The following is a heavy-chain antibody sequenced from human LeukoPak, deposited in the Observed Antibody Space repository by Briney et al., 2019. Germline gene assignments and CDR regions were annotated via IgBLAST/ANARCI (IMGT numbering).Heavy chain of an antibody. CDR2: IRYDGSNK. J-gene: IGHJ4*02. CDR1: GFTFSSYG. CDR3: AKDPHYYGSGTPTPVDY. D-gene: IGHD3-10*01. Sequence: PGGSLRLSCAASGFTFSSYGMHWVRQAPGKGLEWVAFIRYDGSNKYYADSVKGRFTTSRDNSKNTLYLQMNSLRAEDTAVYYCAKDPHYYGSGTPTPVDYWGQGTLVTVSS. V-gene: IGHV3-30*02.